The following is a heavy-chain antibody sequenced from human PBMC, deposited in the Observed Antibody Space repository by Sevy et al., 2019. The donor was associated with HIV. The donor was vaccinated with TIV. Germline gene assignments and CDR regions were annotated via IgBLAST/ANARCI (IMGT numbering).Heavy chain of an antibody. D-gene: IGHD1-1*01. CDR2: ISGSGGST. CDR1: GFTFSSYA. J-gene: IGHJ4*02. Sequence: GGSLRLSCAASGFTFSSYAMSWVRQAPGKGLEWVSAISGSGGSTYYADSVKGRFTISRDNSKNTLYLQMNSLRAEDTAVYYCAKGGEWNDGGTFDFDYWGQGTLVTVSS. CDR3: AKGGEWNDGGTFDFDY. V-gene: IGHV3-23*01.